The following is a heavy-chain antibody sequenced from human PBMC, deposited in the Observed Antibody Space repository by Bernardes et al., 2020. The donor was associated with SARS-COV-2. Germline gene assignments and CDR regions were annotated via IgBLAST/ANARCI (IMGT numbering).Heavy chain of an antibody. CDR1: GFTFSDYY. CDR3: ASGDGYPIGTFDI. D-gene: IGHD5-12*01. CDR2: VYGGGST. J-gene: IGHJ3*02. Sequence: GGSLRLSCAASGFTFSDYYISWVRQGPGMGLECVSIVYGGGSTYYADSVRGRFSISRDNSKNTLYLQMNSLRVDDTAVYYCASGDGYPIGTFDIWGRGTMVTVSS. V-gene: IGHV3-53*01.